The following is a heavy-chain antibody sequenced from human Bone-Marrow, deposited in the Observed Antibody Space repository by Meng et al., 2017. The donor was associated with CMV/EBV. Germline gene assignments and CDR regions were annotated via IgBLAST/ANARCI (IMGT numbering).Heavy chain of an antibody. V-gene: IGHV3-21*01. Sequence: GGSLRLSCAASGFTFSSYNMNWVRQAPGKGLEWVSSISSSSSYIYYSDSVKGRFTISRDNARNSLYLQMNSLRAEDTAVYYCAKSPQSRFIAVVPADKQQLREISVSKQGYWGQGTLVTVSS. J-gene: IGHJ4*02. CDR1: GFTFSSYN. CDR3: AKSPQSRFIAVVPADKQQLREISVSKQGY. CDR2: ISSSSSYI. D-gene: IGHD2-2*01.